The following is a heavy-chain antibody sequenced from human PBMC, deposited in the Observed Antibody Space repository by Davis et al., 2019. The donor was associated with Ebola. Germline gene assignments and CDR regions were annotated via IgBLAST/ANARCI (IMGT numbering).Heavy chain of an antibody. Sequence: GESLKISCETSGFIFRNYVMSWXRXXPGXXXXXXSRINSAGSRTSSADSVKGRFTISRDNAKNSLYLQMNSLRAEDTAVYYCARGRGSTPPYYFDYWGQGTLVTVSS. V-gene: IGHV3-74*01. J-gene: IGHJ4*02. CDR3: ARGRGSTPPYYFDY. CDR2: INSAGSRT. CDR1: GFIFRNYV. D-gene: IGHD2-2*01.